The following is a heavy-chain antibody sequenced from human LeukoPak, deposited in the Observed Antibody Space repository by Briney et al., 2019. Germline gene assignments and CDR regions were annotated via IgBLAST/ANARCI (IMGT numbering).Heavy chain of an antibody. J-gene: IGHJ4*02. Sequence: GGSLRLSCAASGFTFSSHWMHWVRQAPGKGLVRVSRINGDGSRTIYADSVKGRFTISRDNAKNTVFLQMNSLRVEDTAVYYCARDGTGWFFDYWGQGTLVTVSS. D-gene: IGHD6-19*01. CDR2: INGDGSRT. V-gene: IGHV3-74*01. CDR3: ARDGTGWFFDY. CDR1: GFTFSSHW.